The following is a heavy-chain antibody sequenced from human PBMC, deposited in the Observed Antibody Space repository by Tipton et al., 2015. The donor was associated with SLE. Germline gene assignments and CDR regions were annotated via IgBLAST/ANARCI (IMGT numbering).Heavy chain of an antibody. V-gene: IGHV6-1*01. CDR1: GDSVSRNSPA. D-gene: IGHD2-21*01. CDR2: TYYRSKWYN. J-gene: IGHJ2*01. CDR3: ARVYCGGDCYSDWYFVL. Sequence: GLVKPSQTLSLTCGISGDSVSRNSPAWNWIRQSPSRGLEWLGRTYYRSKWYNDYAVSVKRRITINPDTSKNQLSLQLNSVTPEDTAVYYCARVYCGGDCYSDWYFVLWGRGTLVTVSS.